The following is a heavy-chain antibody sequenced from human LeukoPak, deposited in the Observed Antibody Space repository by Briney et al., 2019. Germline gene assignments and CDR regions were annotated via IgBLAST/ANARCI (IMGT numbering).Heavy chain of an antibody. CDR2: IFSNDEK. CDR1: GFSLSNARMG. D-gene: IGHD3-22*01. CDR3: ARINYYDSSGYYYPLLFDY. V-gene: IGHV2-26*01. Sequence: ESGPTLVKPTETLTLTCTVSGFSLSNARMGVSWIRQPPGKALEWLAHIFSNDEKSYSTSLKSRLTISKDTSKSQVVLTMTNMDPVDTATYYCARINYYDSSGYYYPLLFDYWGQGTLVPVSS. J-gene: IGHJ4*02.